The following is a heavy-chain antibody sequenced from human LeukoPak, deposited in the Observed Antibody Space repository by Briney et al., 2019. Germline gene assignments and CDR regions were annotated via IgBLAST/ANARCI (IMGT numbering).Heavy chain of an antibody. CDR1: GGSISSSNW. J-gene: IGHJ4*02. CDR2: ISSSGTT. Sequence: SGTLSLTCAVSGGSISSSNWWSWVRQPPGKGLEWIGYISSSGTTYYNPSLRSRITISVDSSKSQFSLNLSSVTASDTAVYYCAGVGNGGYGGFDYWGQGTLVTVSS. D-gene: IGHD5-12*01. CDR3: AGVGNGGYGGFDY. V-gene: IGHV4-4*02.